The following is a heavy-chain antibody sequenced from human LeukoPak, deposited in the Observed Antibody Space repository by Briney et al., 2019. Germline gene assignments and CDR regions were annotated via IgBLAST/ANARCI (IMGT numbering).Heavy chain of an antibody. CDR3: ARLAAAAPFDAFDI. D-gene: IGHD6-13*01. CDR2: IYYSGST. V-gene: IGHV4-59*01. Sequence: KPSETLSLTCTVSGVSISSYYWSWIRQPPGKGLEWIGYIYYSGSTNYNPSLKSRVTISVDTSKNQFSLKLSSVTAADTAVYYCARLAAAAPFDAFDIWGQGTMVTVSS. J-gene: IGHJ3*02. CDR1: GVSISSYY.